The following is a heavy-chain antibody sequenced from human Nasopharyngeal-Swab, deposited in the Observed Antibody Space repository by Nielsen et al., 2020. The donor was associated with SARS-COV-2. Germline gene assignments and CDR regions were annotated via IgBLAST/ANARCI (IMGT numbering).Heavy chain of an antibody. V-gene: IGHV5-51*01. J-gene: IGHJ4*02. CDR3: ARRGDDGYIDY. Sequence: GGSLRLSCEGSGYSFTTYWIGWVRQMPGKGLEWMGIIYPSDSDTRYSPSFQGQVTISADKSISTAYLQWSSLNASDTAMYYCARRGDDGYIDYWGQGTLVTVSS. CDR2: IYPSDSDT. D-gene: IGHD2-21*01. CDR1: GYSFTTYW.